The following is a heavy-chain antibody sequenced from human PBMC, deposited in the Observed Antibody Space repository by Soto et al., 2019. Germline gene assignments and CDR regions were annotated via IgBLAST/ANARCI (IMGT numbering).Heavy chain of an antibody. V-gene: IGHV3-48*03. CDR3: ASDYYDSSGPIGY. CDR1: GFTFSSYE. J-gene: IGHJ4*02. CDR2: ISSSGSTI. Sequence: PGGSLRLSCAASGFTFSSYEMNWVRQAPGKGLEWVSYISSSGSTIYYADSVKGRFTISRDNAKNSLYLQMNSLRAEDTAVYYCASDYYDSSGPIGYWGQGTLVTVSS. D-gene: IGHD3-22*01.